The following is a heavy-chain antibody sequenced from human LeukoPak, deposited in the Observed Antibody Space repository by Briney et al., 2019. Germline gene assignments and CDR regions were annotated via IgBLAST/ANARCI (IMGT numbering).Heavy chain of an antibody. D-gene: IGHD6-19*01. CDR3: ARAYIRALASSGWYGFDY. CDR2: ISGYNSNT. Sequence: GSVKVSCTASGYTFTGYYMHWVRQAPGQGLEWVGWISGYNSNTYYAHTLQGRVTMTTDTSTSTAYMELKSLRSDVTAVYNCARAYIRALASSGWYGFDYWGQGTLVTVSA. J-gene: IGHJ4*02. V-gene: IGHV1-18*04. CDR1: GYTFTGYY.